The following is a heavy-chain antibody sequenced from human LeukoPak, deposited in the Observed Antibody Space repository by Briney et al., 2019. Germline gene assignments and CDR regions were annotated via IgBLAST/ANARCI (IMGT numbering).Heavy chain of an antibody. CDR1: GFTFSSYS. V-gene: IGHV3-21*01. Sequence: PGGSLRLSCAASGFTFSSYSMNWVRQAPGKGLEWVSSISSSSSYIYYADSVKGRFTISRDNAKNSLYLQMNSLRAEDTAVYYCARRRAGRDWFDPWGQGTLVTVSS. J-gene: IGHJ5*02. CDR2: ISSSSSYI. CDR3: ARRRAGRDWFDP. D-gene: IGHD6-19*01.